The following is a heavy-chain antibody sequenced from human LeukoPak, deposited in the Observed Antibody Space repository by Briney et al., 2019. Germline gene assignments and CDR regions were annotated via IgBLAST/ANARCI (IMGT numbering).Heavy chain of an antibody. CDR1: GGSFSGYY. CDR2: INHSGST. J-gene: IGHJ4*02. Sequence: PSETLSLTCAVYGGSFSGYYWSWIRQPPGKGLEWIGEINHSGSTNYNPSLKSLVTISVDTSKNQFSLKLSSVTAADTAVYYCARGYDSSGYYPVYFDYWGQGTLVTVSS. CDR3: ARGYDSSGYYPVYFDY. V-gene: IGHV4-34*01. D-gene: IGHD3-22*01.